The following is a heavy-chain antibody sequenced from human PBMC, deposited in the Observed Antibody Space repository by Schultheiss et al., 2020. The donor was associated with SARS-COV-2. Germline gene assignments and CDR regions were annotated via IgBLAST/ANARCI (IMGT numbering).Heavy chain of an antibody. V-gene: IGHV4-61*01. CDR3: ARDMADYYYGMDV. J-gene: IGHJ6*02. CDR2: IYHSGNI. CDR1: GGSVSSGSYY. Sequence: SETLSLTCTVSGGSVSSGSYYWSWIRQPPGKGLEWIGYIYHSGNIKYSSSLNSRVTISVDTSKNQFSLKLSSVTAADTAVYYCARDMADYYYGMDVWGQGTTVTVSS. D-gene: IGHD5-24*01.